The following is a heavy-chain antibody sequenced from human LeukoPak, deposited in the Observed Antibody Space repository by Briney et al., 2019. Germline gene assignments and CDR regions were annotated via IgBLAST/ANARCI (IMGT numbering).Heavy chain of an antibody. D-gene: IGHD6-19*01. Sequence: GSLRLSCAASGFTFSSYAMSWVRQPPGKGLEWIGSIYYSGSTYYNPSLKSRVTISVDTSKNQFSLKLSSVTAADTAVYYCARDLIAVAGTDYWGQGTLVTVSS. CDR2: IYYSGST. CDR3: ARDLIAVAGTDY. CDR1: GFTFSSYA. J-gene: IGHJ4*02. V-gene: IGHV4-39*07.